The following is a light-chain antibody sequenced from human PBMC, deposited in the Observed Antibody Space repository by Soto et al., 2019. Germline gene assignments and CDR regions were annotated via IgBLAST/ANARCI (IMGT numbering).Light chain of an antibody. CDR2: GAS. CDR3: QQYNNWPWT. CDR1: QSISDT. J-gene: IGKJ1*01. V-gene: IGKV3-15*01. Sequence: EIVMTQSPATLSVSPGGRATLSCRASQSISDTLAWYQQKPGQAPRLLIYGASTRAPGFPARFSGSGSGTVFTLTISSLQSEDFAVYYCQQYNNWPWTFGQGTKVEIK.